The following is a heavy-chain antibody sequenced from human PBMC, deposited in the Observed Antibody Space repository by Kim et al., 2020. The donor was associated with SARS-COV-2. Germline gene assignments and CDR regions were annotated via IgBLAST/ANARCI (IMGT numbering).Heavy chain of an antibody. CDR3: ARLLWFGESWFDP. Sequence: NNTPSPKSRVTISVDKSKNQFSLKLSSVTAADTAVYYCARLLWFGESWFDPWGQGTLVTVSS. V-gene: IGHV4-4*02. J-gene: IGHJ5*02. D-gene: IGHD3-10*01.